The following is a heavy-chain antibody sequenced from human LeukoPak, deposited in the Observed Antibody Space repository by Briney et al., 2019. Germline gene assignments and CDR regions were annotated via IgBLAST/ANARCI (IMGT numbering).Heavy chain of an antibody. D-gene: IGHD1-26*01. CDR1: GFTFANYA. CDR3: ARDDKWAFDY. V-gene: IGHV3-69-1*02. J-gene: IGHJ4*02. Sequence: PGGSLRLSCAASGFTFANYALNWSRHTPGKGLEWLSYISSTSAIYYADSVKGRFTISRDNAKKSLYLQMNSLRAEDTAVYYCARDDKWAFDYWGQGTLVTVSS. CDR2: ISSTSAI.